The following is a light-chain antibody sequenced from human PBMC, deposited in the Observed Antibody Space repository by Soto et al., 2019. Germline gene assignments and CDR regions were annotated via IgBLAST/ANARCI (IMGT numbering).Light chain of an antibody. V-gene: IGKV3-20*01. CDR2: GTS. Sequence: EIVLTQSPGTLSLSPGERATLSCRASQSVVSSALAWYQQKPGQAPRLLIYGTSSRATGIPDRFTGSGSGTDFSLTISRLEPEDVAVYYCQRYGTSPTFGGGTKVEIK. CDR3: QRYGTSPT. CDR1: QSVVSSA. J-gene: IGKJ4*01.